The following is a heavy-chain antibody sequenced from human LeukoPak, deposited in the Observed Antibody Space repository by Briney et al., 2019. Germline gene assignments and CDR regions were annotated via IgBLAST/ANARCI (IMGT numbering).Heavy chain of an antibody. CDR3: ARVYSSSWYLVDY. CDR1: GYTFTGYY. CDR2: INPNSGGT. D-gene: IGHD6-13*01. Sequence: ASVKVSCKASGYTFTGYYMHWVRQAPGQGLEWMGWINPNSGGTNYAQKFQGRVTMTRDTSISTAYMELSRLRSDDTAVYYCARVYSSSWYLVDYWGQGTLVTVSS. V-gene: IGHV1-2*02. J-gene: IGHJ4*02.